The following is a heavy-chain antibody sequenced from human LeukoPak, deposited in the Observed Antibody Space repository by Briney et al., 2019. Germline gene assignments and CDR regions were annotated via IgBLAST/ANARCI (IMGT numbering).Heavy chain of an antibody. J-gene: IGHJ4*02. CDR3: ARGSSYDFWSGYRFDY. CDR2: IIPIFGTA. V-gene: IGHV1-69*13. Sequence: SVKVSRKASGGTFSSYAISWVRQAPGQGLEWMGGIIPIFGTANYAQKFQGRVTITADESTSTAYMELSSLRSEDAAVYYCARGSSYDFWSGYRFDYWGQGTLVTVSS. CDR1: GGTFSSYA. D-gene: IGHD3-3*01.